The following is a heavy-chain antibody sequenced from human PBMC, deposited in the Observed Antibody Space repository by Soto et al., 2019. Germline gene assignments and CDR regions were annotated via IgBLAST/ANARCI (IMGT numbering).Heavy chain of an antibody. D-gene: IGHD4-17*01. CDR2: IYYSGST. J-gene: IGHJ4*02. CDR3: AREHYGDGLQYFDY. V-gene: IGHV4-59*01. Sequence: PSETPSLTCTVSGGSISSYYWSWIRQPPGKGLEWIGYIYYSGSTNYNPSLKSRVTISVDTSKNQFSLKLSSVTAADTAVYYCAREHYGDGLQYFDYWGQGTLVTVSS. CDR1: GGSISSYY.